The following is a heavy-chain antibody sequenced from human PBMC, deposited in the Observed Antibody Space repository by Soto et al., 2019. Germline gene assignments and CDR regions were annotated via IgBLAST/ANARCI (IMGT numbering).Heavy chain of an antibody. CDR1: GYTFTSYG. J-gene: IGHJ4*02. V-gene: IGHV1-18*01. Sequence: QVQLVQSGAEVKKPGASVKVSCKASGYTFTSYGISWVRQAPGQGLEWMGWISAYNGNTNYAQKLQGRVTMTTDTSTSTAYMELRSLRSDDTAVYYFARGSPIGLRYFGWLHGKLYYFDCRGQGTLVTVSS. CDR2: ISAYNGNT. CDR3: ARGSPIGLRYFGWLHGKLYYFDC. D-gene: IGHD3-9*01.